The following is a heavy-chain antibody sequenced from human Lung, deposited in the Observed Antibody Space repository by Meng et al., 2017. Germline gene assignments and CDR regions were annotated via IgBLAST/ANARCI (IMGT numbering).Heavy chain of an antibody. V-gene: IGHV4-34*01. D-gene: IGHD4-11*01. J-gene: IGHJ4*02. Sequence: QGRLTQWGAGLLKPSGTLTLTCVVSGGALSDYEWSWIRQPPGKGLEWIGEINHSGSTNYNPSLESRATISVDTSQNNLSLKLSSVTAADSAVYYCARGPTTMAHDFDYWGQGTLVTVPS. CDR2: INHSGST. CDR1: GGALSDYE. CDR3: ARGPTTMAHDFDY.